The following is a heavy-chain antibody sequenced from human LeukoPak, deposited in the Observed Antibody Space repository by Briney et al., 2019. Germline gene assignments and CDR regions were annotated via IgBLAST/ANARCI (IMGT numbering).Heavy chain of an antibody. Sequence: GSLRLSCAASGFTFSSYSMNWVRQAPGKGLEWVSSISSSSSYIYYADSVKGRFTISRDNAKNSLYLQMNSLRAEDTAVYYCARDGNYGVTNFDYWGQGTLVTVSS. CDR3: ARDGNYGVTNFDY. D-gene: IGHD4-17*01. V-gene: IGHV3-21*01. CDR1: GFTFSSYS. CDR2: ISSSSSYI. J-gene: IGHJ4*02.